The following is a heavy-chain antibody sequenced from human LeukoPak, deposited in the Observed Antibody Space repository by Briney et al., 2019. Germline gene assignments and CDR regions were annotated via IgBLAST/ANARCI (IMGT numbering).Heavy chain of an antibody. CDR3: ASGVLWFGELLSQFDY. D-gene: IGHD3-10*01. CDR2: IYYSGST. Sequence: SQTLSLTCTVSGGSISSGDYYWSWIRQPPGKGLEWIGYIYYSGSTYYNPSLKSRVTISVDTSKNQFSLKLSSVTAADTAVYYCASGVLWFGELLSQFDYWGQGTLVTVSP. J-gene: IGHJ4*02. V-gene: IGHV4-30-4*01. CDR1: GGSISSGDYY.